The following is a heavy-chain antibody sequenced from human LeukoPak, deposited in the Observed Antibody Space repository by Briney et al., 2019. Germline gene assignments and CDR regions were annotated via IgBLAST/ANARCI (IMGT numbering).Heavy chain of an antibody. CDR1: GFTFSSFG. CDR2: IWYDGNNK. CDR3: AKDQGIGDYASTDY. V-gene: IGHV3-33*06. J-gene: IGHJ4*02. Sequence: GGSLRLSCAASGFTFSSFGMHWVRQAPGKGLEWEAIIWYDGNNKYYADSVKGRFTISRDNSKNMLYLQMNSLRAEDTAVYYCAKDQGIGDYASTDYWGQGTLVTVSS. D-gene: IGHD4-17*01.